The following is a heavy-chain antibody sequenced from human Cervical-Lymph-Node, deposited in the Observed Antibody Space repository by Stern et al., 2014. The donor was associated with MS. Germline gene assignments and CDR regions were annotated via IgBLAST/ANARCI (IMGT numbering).Heavy chain of an antibody. CDR3: ARAIFGVNTAAMAPDAFDT. J-gene: IGHJ3*02. CDR1: GFTVSNNY. CDR2: IYTDDST. V-gene: IGHV3-53*01. Sequence: EVQLEESGGGLIQPGGSLRLSCAAPGFTVSNNYMSWVRQAPGKGLGWVSLIYTDDSTYYAGSVKGRFTISRDSSKNKLFLQMNSLRAEDTAVYYCARAIFGVNTAAMAPDAFDTWGQGTMVTVSS. D-gene: IGHD3-3*01.